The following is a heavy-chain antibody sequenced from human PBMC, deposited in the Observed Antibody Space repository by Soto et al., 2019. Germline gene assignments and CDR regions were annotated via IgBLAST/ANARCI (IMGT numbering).Heavy chain of an antibody. V-gene: IGHV3-73*02. CDR2: IRSKANSYAT. CDR3: TRRATVTNPFDY. Sequence: EVQLVESGGGLVQPGGSLKLSCAASGFTFSGSAMHWVRQASGKGLEWVGRIRSKANSYATAYAASVKGRFTISRDDSKKTAYLQKNTLKTEDTAVYYCTRRATVTNPFDYWGQGTLVTVSS. J-gene: IGHJ4*02. CDR1: GFTFSGSA. D-gene: IGHD4-17*01.